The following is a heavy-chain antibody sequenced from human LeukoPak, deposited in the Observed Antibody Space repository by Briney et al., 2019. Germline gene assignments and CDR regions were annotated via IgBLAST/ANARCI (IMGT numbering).Heavy chain of an antibody. D-gene: IGHD3-3*01. CDR2: ISSSSSYI. Sequence: GGSLRLSCAASGFTFSSYSMNWVRQAPGKGLEWVSSISSSSSYIYYADSVKGRFTISRDNAKNSLYLQMNRLRAEDTAVYYCAIAVRALWSGPLGGKRTTVPVSS. CDR1: GFTFSSYS. J-gene: IGHJ6*04. CDR3: AIAVRALWSGPL. V-gene: IGHV3-21*01.